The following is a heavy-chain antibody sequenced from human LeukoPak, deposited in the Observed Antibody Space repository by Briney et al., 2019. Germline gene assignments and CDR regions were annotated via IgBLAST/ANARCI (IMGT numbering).Heavy chain of an antibody. D-gene: IGHD3-22*01. J-gene: IGHJ3*02. CDR2: IYTSGST. V-gene: IGHV4-61*02. Sequence: SETLSLTCTVSGGSISSGSYYWSWIRQPAGKGLEWIGRIYTSGSTNYNPSLKSRVTISVDTSKNQFSLKLSSVTAADTAVYYCASRNYYDSSGYYSHAFDIWGQGTMVTVSS. CDR1: GGSISSGSYY. CDR3: ASRNYYDSSGYYSHAFDI.